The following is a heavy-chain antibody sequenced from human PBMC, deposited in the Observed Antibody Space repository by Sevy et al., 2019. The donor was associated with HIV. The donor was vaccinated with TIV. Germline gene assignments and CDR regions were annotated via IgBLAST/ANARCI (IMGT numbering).Heavy chain of an antibody. CDR1: GFTFSDYW. J-gene: IGHJ4*02. CDR2: IKQDGSEK. D-gene: IGHD1-1*01. V-gene: IGHV3-7*01. CDR3: ARGQLVQDY. Sequence: GGSLRLSCASSGFTFSDYWMTWVRQAPEKGLEWVANIKQDGSEKYYVDSVKGRFTISRDNAKNSLYLQMTNLRADDTALYYCARGQLVQDYWGQGTLVTVSS.